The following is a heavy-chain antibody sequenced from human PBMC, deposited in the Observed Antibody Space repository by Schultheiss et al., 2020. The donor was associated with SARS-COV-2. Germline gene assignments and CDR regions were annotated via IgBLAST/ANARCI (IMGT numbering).Heavy chain of an antibody. V-gene: IGHV4-59*02. CDR2: IYYSGSS. D-gene: IGHD1-1*01. J-gene: IGHJ4*02. CDR3: ARARNWTYDY. CDR1: GGSVSSYY. Sequence: SETLSLTCTVSGGSVSSYYWRWLRQPPGKGLEWIGYIYYSGSSNYNPSLKSRVTMSVDTSKNQLSLKLRSVTAADTAVYYCARARNWTYDYWGQGTLVTVSS.